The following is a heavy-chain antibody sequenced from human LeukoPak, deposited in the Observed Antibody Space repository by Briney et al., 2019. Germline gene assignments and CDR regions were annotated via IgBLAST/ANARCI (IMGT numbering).Heavy chain of an antibody. CDR1: GGSISSYY. V-gene: IGHV3-23*01. D-gene: IGHD3-22*01. J-gene: IGHJ4*02. CDR3: AKDGDSSGYNFDY. CDR2: ISGSGGST. Sequence: ETLSLTCTVSGGSISSYYWSWVRQAPGKGLEWASAISGSGGSTYYADSVKGRFTISRDNSKNTLYLQMNSLRAEDTAVYYCAKDGDSSGYNFDYWGQGTLVTVSS.